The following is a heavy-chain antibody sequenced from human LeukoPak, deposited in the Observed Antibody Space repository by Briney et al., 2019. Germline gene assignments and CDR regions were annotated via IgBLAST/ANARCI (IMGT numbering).Heavy chain of an antibody. J-gene: IGHJ4*02. D-gene: IGHD5-24*01. CDR1: GFTFSSYA. CDR2: ISGSGGST. CDR3: AGHNGMATIPDY. Sequence: GGSLRLSCAASGFTFSSYAMGWVRQAPGKGLEWVSAISGSGGSTYYTDSVKGRFTISRDNSKNTLYLQMNSLRAEDTAVYYCAGHNGMATIPDYWGQGTLVTVSS. V-gene: IGHV3-23*01.